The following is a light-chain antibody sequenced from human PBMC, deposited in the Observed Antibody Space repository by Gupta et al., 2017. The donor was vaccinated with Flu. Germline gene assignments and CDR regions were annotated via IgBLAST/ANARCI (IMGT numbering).Light chain of an antibody. CDR3: QQYNSDSWT. Sequence: PSTLSASVGDRVTITCRASQSISSWLAWFLQKPGKAPKPLIYKASNLEDGVPSRFSGRGSGTEFTLTISSLQPDDYATYYCQQYNSDSWTFGQGTRVEI. V-gene: IGKV1-5*03. J-gene: IGKJ1*01. CDR2: KAS. CDR1: QSISSW.